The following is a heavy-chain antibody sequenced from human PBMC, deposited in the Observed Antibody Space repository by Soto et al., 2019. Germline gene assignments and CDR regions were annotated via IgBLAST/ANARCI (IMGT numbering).Heavy chain of an antibody. J-gene: IGHJ6*02. CDR3: AKDILGSGYYSPQNYYYYGMDV. D-gene: IGHD3-22*01. V-gene: IGHV3-9*01. CDR2: ISWNSGSI. CDR1: GFTFDDYA. Sequence: EVQLVESGGGLVQPGRSLRLSCAASGFTFDDYAMHWVRQAPGKGLEWVSGISWNSGSIGYADSVKGRFTVSRDNAKNSLYLQMNSLRAEDTALYYCAKDILGSGYYSPQNYYYYGMDVWGQGTTVTVSS.